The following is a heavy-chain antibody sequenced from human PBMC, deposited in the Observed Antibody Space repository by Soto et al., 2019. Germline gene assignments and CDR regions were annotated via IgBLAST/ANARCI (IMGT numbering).Heavy chain of an antibody. CDR3: AKRTTARPGPSPRYSELRNTYSDAFDM. J-gene: IGHJ3*02. V-gene: IGHV3-23*01. CDR1: GFTFTNYA. D-gene: IGHD3-3*01. Sequence: EVQLLESGGGLVQPGGSLRLSCAASGFTFTNYALNWVRQAPGKGLEWVSAISASGGSTYYADSVKGRFTISRDNSKNTVHLQMNSLRAEDTAVYYCAKRTTARPGPSPRYSELRNTYSDAFDMWGHGTMVTVSS. CDR2: ISASGGST.